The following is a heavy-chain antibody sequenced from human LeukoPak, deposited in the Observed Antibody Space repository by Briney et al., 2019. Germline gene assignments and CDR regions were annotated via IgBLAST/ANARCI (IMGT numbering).Heavy chain of an antibody. V-gene: IGHV3-23*01. D-gene: IGHD3-10*01. CDR3: AKADGDTMVRGVISHFDY. Sequence: PGGSLRLSCAASGFTFSSYAMSWVRQAPGKGLEWVSAISGSGGSTYYADSVKGRFTISRDNSKNTLYLQMNSLRAEDTAVYYCAKADGDTMVRGVISHFDYWGQGTLVTVSS. CDR2: ISGSGGST. CDR1: GFTFSSYA. J-gene: IGHJ4*02.